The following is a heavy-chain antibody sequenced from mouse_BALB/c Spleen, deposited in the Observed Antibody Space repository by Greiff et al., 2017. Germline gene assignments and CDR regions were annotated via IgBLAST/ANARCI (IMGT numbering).Heavy chain of an antibody. CDR2: LSSGSSTI. Sequence: DVKVVESGGGLVQPGGSRKLSCAASGFTFSSFGMHWVRQAPEKGLEWVAYLSSGSSTIYYADTVKGRFTISRDNPKNTLFLQMTSLRSEDTAMYYCARLYDGYDGAYWGQGTLVTVSA. CDR1: GFTFSSFG. CDR3: ARLYDGYDGAY. D-gene: IGHD2-2*01. V-gene: IGHV5-17*02. J-gene: IGHJ3*01.